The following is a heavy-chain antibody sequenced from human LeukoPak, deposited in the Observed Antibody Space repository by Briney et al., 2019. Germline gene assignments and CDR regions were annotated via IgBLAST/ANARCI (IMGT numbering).Heavy chain of an antibody. D-gene: IGHD1-26*01. Sequence: GGSLRLSCSASGFTFSSYAMHWVRQAPGTGLGYVSAVSTNGITTYYADSVKGRFTISRDNSKNTLYLQMSSLRTEDTAVYYCVKAFRSYSGTYLDGFDIWGQGTMVTVSS. V-gene: IGHV3-64D*09. CDR1: GFTFSSYA. CDR3: VKAFRSYSGTYLDGFDI. CDR2: VSTNGITT. J-gene: IGHJ3*02.